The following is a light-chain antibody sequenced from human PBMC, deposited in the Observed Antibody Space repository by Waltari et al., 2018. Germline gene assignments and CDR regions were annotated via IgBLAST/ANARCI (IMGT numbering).Light chain of an antibody. CDR3: CSTDSSDNHRV. V-gene: IGLV3-10*01. CDR1: ALPKQY. J-gene: IGLJ3*02. CDR2: EDS. Sequence: SYELTQPPSVSVSPGQTARITCSGDALPKQYAYWYQQKSGQAPVLVIYEDSKRPSGIPEKFSGSSSGTMATLTISGAQVEDEADYYCCSTDSSDNHRVFGGGTKLTVL.